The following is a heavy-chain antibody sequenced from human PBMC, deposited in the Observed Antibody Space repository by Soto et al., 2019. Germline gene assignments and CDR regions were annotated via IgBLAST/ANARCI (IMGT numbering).Heavy chain of an antibody. J-gene: IGHJ5*02. Sequence: QVQLQESGPGLVKPSGTLSLTCAVSGGSISSSNWWSWVRQPPGKGLEWIGEIYESGSTSYNPSLKRRVTMSVDKSKNQFCLKFSSVTDADTAVYYCAGGPTITGTIHWFDPWGQGTLVTVSS. CDR1: GGSISSSNW. CDR3: AGGPTITGTIHWFDP. CDR2: IYESGST. V-gene: IGHV4-4*02. D-gene: IGHD1-7*01.